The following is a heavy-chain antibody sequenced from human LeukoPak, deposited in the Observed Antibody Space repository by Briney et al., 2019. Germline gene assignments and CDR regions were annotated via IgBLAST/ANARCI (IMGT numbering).Heavy chain of an antibody. V-gene: IGHV3-48*03. Sequence: GGSLRLSCAASGFTFSSYEMNWVRQAPGKGLEWVSYISSSGSTIYYADSVKGRLTISRDNAKNSLYLQMNSLRAEDTAVYYCARVPIFGVVIEYNWFDPWGQGTLVTVSS. J-gene: IGHJ5*02. CDR3: ARVPIFGVVIEYNWFDP. CDR1: GFTFSSYE. D-gene: IGHD3-3*01. CDR2: ISSSGSTI.